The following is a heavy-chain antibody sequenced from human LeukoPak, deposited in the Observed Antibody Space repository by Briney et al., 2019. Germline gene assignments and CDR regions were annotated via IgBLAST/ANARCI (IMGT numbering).Heavy chain of an antibody. Sequence: VGSLRLSCAASGFTFSSYWMSWVRQAPGKGLECVASIKQDGSEKYYVDSVKGRFTISRDNAKNSLYLQMNSLRVEDTAVYYCARGGGSSGSWGQGTLVTVSS. CDR1: GFTFSSYW. J-gene: IGHJ5*02. CDR2: IKQDGSEK. CDR3: ARGGGSSGS. V-gene: IGHV3-7*01. D-gene: IGHD3-16*01.